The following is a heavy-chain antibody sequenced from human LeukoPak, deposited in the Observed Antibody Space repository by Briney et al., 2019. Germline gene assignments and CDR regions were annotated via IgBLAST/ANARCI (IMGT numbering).Heavy chain of an antibody. D-gene: IGHD3-10*01. CDR3: ALTAMVRGVIISY. Sequence: SETLSLTCAVSGGSISSGGYSWSWIRQPPGKGLEWIGHFYHSGSTYYNPSLKSRVTISVDRSKNQFSLKLSSVTAADTAVYYCALTAMVRGVIISYWGQGTLVTVSS. J-gene: IGHJ4*02. CDR2: FYHSGST. V-gene: IGHV4-30-2*01. CDR1: GGSISSGGYS.